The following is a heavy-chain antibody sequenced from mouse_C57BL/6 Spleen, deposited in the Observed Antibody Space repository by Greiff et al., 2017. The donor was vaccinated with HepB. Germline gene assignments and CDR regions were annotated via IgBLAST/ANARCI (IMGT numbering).Heavy chain of an antibody. CDR1: GFTFSSYT. V-gene: IGHV5-9*01. CDR3: ARHIYYGDFCYFDY. J-gene: IGHJ2*01. D-gene: IGHD2-13*01. Sequence: EVKLVESGGGLVKPGGSLKLSCAASGFTFSSYTMPWVRQTPEKRLEWVATISGGGGNTYYPDSVKGRFTISRDNAKNTLYLQMSSLRSEDTALYYCARHIYYGDFCYFDYWGQGTTLTVSS. CDR2: ISGGGGNT.